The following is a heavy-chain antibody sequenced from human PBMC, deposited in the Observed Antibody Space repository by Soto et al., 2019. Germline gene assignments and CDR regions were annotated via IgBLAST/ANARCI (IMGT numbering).Heavy chain of an antibody. V-gene: IGHV1-46*01. Sequence: EASVKVSCKASGYTFTSYYMHSVLQAPGQGLEWMGIINPSGASRSYAEKFEGRVTMTRDSSTSRVYMERRSLRCEGTGVYYCASALEGGYYGSGSVYFEYWGQGSLVAVSS. CDR3: ASALEGGYYGSGSVYFEY. J-gene: IGHJ4*02. CDR2: INPSGASR. CDR1: GYTFTSYY. D-gene: IGHD3-10*01.